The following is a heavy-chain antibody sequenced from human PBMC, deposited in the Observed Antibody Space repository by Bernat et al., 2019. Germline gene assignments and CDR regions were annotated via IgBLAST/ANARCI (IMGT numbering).Heavy chain of an antibody. D-gene: IGHD5-12*01. V-gene: IGHV3-7*03. CDR3: AREMSGYVEGDAFDI. J-gene: IGHJ3*02. CDR2: IKQDGSEK. CDR1: GFTFSSYW. Sequence: EVQLVESGGGLVQPGGSLRLSCAASGFTFSSYWMTWVRQAPGKGLEGVANIKQDGSEKYYVDSVKGRFTISRDNAKNSLYLQMNSLRAEDTAVYYCAREMSGYVEGDAFDIWGQGTMVTVSS.